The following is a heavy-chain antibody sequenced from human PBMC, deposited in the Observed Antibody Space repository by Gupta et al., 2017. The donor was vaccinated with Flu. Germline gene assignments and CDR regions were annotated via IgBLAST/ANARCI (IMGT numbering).Heavy chain of an antibody. CDR2: IRTRTYGETT. J-gene: IGHJ4*02. V-gene: IGHV3-49*02. D-gene: IGHD2-15*01. Sequence: WVRQAPGKGLEWVGFIRTRTYGETTEYAASVRGRFTISRDDSKSIAYLQMNDLKIEDTAVYYCARDDEDGDHEDMDYWGQGTLVTVS. CDR3: ARDDEDGDHEDMDY.